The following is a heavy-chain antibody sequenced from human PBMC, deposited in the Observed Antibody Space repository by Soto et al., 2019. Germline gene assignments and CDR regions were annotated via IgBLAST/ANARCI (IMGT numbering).Heavy chain of an antibody. CDR2: IVVGNGNT. Sequence: SVKVSCKASGFTVSDSAFQWVRQARGQPLEWIGYIVVGNGNTNFAQRFQERVTFSSDKSRGTAYMELRSLRSEDTAVYYCAATTHYDFWSGYFTGVAFDIWGQGKKV. CDR3: AATTHYDFWSGYFTGVAFDI. CDR1: GFTVSDSA. D-gene: IGHD3-3*01. V-gene: IGHV1-58*01. J-gene: IGHJ3*02.